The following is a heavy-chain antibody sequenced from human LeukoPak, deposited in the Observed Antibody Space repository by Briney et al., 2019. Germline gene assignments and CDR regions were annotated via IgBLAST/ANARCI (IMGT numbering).Heavy chain of an antibody. D-gene: IGHD5-18*01. CDR2: IGNTET. V-gene: IGHV3-23*01. Sequence: GGSLRLSCATSGFPFETNAMSWVRQAPGKGLEWVATIGNTETFYADSVTGRFTISRDNSKNTVNLQVNRLRVEDTAIYYCAKDWIQFNRVFDCFDSWGQGTLVTVSS. CDR3: AKDWIQFNRVFDCFDS. CDR1: GFPFETNA. J-gene: IGHJ4*02.